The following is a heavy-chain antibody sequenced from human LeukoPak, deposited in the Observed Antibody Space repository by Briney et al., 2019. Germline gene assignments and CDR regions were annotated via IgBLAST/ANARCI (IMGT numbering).Heavy chain of an antibody. CDR2: IKSKTDGGTT. Sequence: GGSLRLSCAASGFTFSNAWMNWVRQAPGKGLEWVGRIKSKTDGGTTDYAAPVKGRFTISRDDSKNTLYLQMNSLKTEDTAVYYCTTDCLLWFGSCGYYYGMDVWGQGTTVTVSS. CDR1: GFTFSNAW. CDR3: TTDCLLWFGSCGYYYGMDV. D-gene: IGHD3-10*01. J-gene: IGHJ6*02. V-gene: IGHV3-15*07.